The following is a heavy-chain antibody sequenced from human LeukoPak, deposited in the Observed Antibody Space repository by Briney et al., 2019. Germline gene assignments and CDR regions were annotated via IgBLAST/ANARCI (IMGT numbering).Heavy chain of an antibody. CDR1: GFTFDDYA. J-gene: IGHJ6*04. Sequence: PGGSLRLSCAASGFTFDDYAMHWVRQAPGKGLEWVSLISWDGGNIYYADSMKGRFTISRDNSKNSLYLQMNSLRAEDTAVYYCAELGITMIGGVWGKGTTVTISS. CDR3: AELGITMIGGV. V-gene: IGHV3-43D*03. CDR2: ISWDGGNI. D-gene: IGHD3-10*02.